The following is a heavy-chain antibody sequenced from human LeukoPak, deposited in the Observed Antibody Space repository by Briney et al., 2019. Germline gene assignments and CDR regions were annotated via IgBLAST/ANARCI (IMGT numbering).Heavy chain of an antibody. Sequence: GGSLRLSCAASGFTFSSYVMHWVRQAPGKGLEWVAIISYDGSNEYYADSVKGRFTISRDNSKNTLYLQMNSLRAADTAVYYCARWGLVVVSGVGDAFDIWGQGTMVTVSS. CDR3: ARWGLVVVSGVGDAFDI. CDR2: ISYDGSNE. V-gene: IGHV3-30*04. CDR1: GFTFSSYV. J-gene: IGHJ3*02. D-gene: IGHD3-22*01.